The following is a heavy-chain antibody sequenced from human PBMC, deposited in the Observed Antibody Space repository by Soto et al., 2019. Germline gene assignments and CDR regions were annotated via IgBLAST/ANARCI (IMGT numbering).Heavy chain of an antibody. V-gene: IGHV3-23*01. CDR1: GFTFSSYA. CDR2: ISGSGGST. D-gene: IGHD6-13*01. CDR3: AKDRQQMVVAREIDY. Sequence: GGSLRLSCAASGFTFSSYAMTWVRQAPGKGLEWVSTISGSGGSTYYADSVKGRFTISRDNSKNTLYLQMNSLRAEDTAVYYCAKDRQQMVVAREIDYWGQGTLVTVSS. J-gene: IGHJ4*02.